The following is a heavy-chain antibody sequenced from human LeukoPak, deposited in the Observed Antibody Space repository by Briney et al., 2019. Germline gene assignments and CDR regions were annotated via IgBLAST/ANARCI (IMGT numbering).Heavy chain of an antibody. D-gene: IGHD3-3*01. J-gene: IGHJ5*02. V-gene: IGHV1-46*01. Sequence: ASVKVSCKASGYTFTSYYMHWVRQAPGQGLEWMGTINPSGGSTSYAQKFQGRVTITRNTSISTAYMELSSLRSEDTAVYYCARGLGYDFWSGYYEKNWFDPWGQGTLVTVSS. CDR1: GYTFTSYY. CDR2: INPSGGST. CDR3: ARGLGYDFWSGYYEKNWFDP.